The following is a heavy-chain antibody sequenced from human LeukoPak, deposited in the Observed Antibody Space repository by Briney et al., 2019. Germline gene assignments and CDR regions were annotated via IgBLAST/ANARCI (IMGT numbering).Heavy chain of an antibody. V-gene: IGHV3-23*01. CDR2: ISGSGGST. Sequence: GGSLRLSCAASGFTFSSYAMSWVRQAPGKGLEWVSAISGSGGSTYYADSEKGRFTISRDNSKNTLYLQMNSLRAEDTAVYYCARERTAPDDAFDIWGQGTMVTVSS. J-gene: IGHJ3*02. CDR1: GFTFSSYA. CDR3: ARERTAPDDAFDI. D-gene: IGHD2-21*02.